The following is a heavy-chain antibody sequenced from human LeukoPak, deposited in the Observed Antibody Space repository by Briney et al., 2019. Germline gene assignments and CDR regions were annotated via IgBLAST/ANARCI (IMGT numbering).Heavy chain of an antibody. Sequence: SETLSLTCTVSGASISSYYWSWIRQPAGKGLEWVGCIYTSGSTNYNPSLKSRITMSVDTSKQQFSLKLGSVTAADTAVYYCAREGGYRDFDVWGQGTMVTVSS. D-gene: IGHD1-26*01. J-gene: IGHJ3*01. CDR3: AREGGYRDFDV. CDR2: IYTSGST. CDR1: GASISSYY. V-gene: IGHV4-4*07.